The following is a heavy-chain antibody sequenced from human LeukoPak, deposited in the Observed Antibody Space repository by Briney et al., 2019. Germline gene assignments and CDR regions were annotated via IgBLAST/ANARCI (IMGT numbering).Heavy chain of an antibody. CDR1: GFTFRNAW. Sequence: GGSLRLSCAASGFTFRNAWMSWVRQAPGKGLEWVGRIKSKTDGGTIDYAAPVKGRFTISRDDSKNTLYLQMNSLKTEDTAMYYCTTVPRITIFGVLDYWGQGTLVTVSS. D-gene: IGHD3-3*01. CDR2: IKSKTDGGTI. V-gene: IGHV3-15*01. J-gene: IGHJ4*02. CDR3: TTVPRITIFGVLDY.